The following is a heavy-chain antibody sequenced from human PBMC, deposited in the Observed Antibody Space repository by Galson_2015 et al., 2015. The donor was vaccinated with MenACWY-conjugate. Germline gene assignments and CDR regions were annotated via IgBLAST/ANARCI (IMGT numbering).Heavy chain of an antibody. J-gene: IGHJ3*02. CDR3: ARNYDSSGYYFPGAFDI. V-gene: IGHV3-48*04. CDR2: ISSSSTI. Sequence: SLRLSCAASGFTFSSYRMNWVHQAPGKGLEWVSYISSSSTIYYADSVKGRFTISRDNAKNSLYLQMNSLRAEDTAVYYCARNYDSSGYYFPGAFDIWGQGTMVAVSS. D-gene: IGHD3-22*01. CDR1: GFTFSSYR.